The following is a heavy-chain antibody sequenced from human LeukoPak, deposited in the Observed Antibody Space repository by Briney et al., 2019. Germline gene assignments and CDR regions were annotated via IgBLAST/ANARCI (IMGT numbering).Heavy chain of an antibody. CDR3: ARLLGFWSGYYEGDYMDV. J-gene: IGHJ6*03. D-gene: IGHD3-3*01. CDR2: IYTSGST. V-gene: IGHV4-4*09. CDR1: GGSISSCY. Sequence: SETLSLTCTVSGGSISSCYWSWIRQPPGKGLEWIGYIYTSGSTNYNPSLKSRVTISVDTSKNQFSLKLSSVTAADTAVYYCARLLGFWSGYYEGDYMDVWGKGTTVTVSS.